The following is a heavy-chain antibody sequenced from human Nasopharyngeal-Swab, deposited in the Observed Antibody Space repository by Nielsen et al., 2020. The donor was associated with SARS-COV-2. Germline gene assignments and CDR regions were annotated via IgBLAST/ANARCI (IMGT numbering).Heavy chain of an antibody. Sequence: SETLSLTCTVSGGSISSSSYYWSWIRQPPGRGLEWIGEINHSGSTNYNPSLKSRVTISVDTSKNQFSLKLTSVTAADTAVYYCARALEYSRGMDVWGQGTTVTVSS. J-gene: IGHJ6*02. CDR1: GGSISSSSYY. D-gene: IGHD6-6*01. CDR2: INHSGST. V-gene: IGHV4-39*07. CDR3: ARALEYSRGMDV.